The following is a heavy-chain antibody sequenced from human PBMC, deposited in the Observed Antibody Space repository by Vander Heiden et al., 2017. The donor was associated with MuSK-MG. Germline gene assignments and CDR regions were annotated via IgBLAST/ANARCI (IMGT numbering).Heavy chain of an antibody. Sequence: QVQLVESGGGVVQPGRSLRLSCPAPGFIFSSYAMHWVRQAPGKGLEWVVGISYDGDNEYYADSVKGRFSISRDNAKNTLYLQMNGLRAEDTALYYCAREDDYGDYATPSIDYWGQGTLVTVSS. D-gene: IGHD4-17*01. J-gene: IGHJ4*02. V-gene: IGHV3-30*04. CDR1: GFIFSSYA. CDR2: ISYDGDNE. CDR3: AREDDYGDYATPSIDY.